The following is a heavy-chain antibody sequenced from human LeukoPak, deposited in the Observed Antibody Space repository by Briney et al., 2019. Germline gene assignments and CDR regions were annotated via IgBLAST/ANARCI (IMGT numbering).Heavy chain of an antibody. D-gene: IGHD2-15*01. CDR3: ARDLSLYCSGGTCYSLNY. Sequence: GGSLRLSCAASGFTFNNYWMSWVRQAPGKGLEWVSYISSSGSTIYYADSVKGRFAISRDNAKNSLYLQMNSLRAEDTAVYYCARDLSLYCSGGTCYSLNYWGQGTLVTVSS. CDR2: ISSSGSTI. J-gene: IGHJ4*02. V-gene: IGHV3-48*04. CDR1: GFTFNNYW.